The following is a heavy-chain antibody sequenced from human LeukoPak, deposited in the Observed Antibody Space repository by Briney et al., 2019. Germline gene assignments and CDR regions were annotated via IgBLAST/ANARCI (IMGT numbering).Heavy chain of an antibody. Sequence: GGSLRLSCAASGFTFSSYSMNWVRQAPGKGLEWVSSISSSSSYIYYADSVKGRFTISRDNAKNSLYLQMNSLRAEDTAVYYCARGIQGVATYYFDYWGQGTLVTVSS. V-gene: IGHV3-21*01. CDR2: ISSSSSYI. CDR3: ARGIQGVATYYFDY. D-gene: IGHD2-15*01. CDR1: GFTFSSYS. J-gene: IGHJ4*02.